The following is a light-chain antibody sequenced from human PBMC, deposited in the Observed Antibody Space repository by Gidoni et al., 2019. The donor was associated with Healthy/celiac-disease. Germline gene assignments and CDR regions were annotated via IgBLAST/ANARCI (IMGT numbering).Light chain of an antibody. J-gene: IGLJ1*01. V-gene: IGLV3-19*01. CDR3: NSRDSSGNHYV. CDR1: SLRSYY. CDR2: GKN. Sequence: SSELTQDPAGSGALGQTVRITCQGDSLRSYYASWYQQKPGPAPVLVIYGKNNRPSGIPDRFSGSSSGNTASLTITGAQAEDEADYYCNSRDSSGNHYVFGTGTKVTVL.